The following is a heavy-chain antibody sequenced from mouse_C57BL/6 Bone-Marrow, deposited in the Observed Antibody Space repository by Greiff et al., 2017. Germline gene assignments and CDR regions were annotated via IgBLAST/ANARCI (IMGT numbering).Heavy chain of an antibody. D-gene: IGHD2-5*01. J-gene: IGHJ4*01. Sequence: DVMLVESGGDLVKPGGSLKLSCAASGFTFSSYGMSWVRQTPDKRLEWVATISSGGSYTYYPDSVKGRFTISRDNAKNTLYLQMSSLKSEDTAMYYCARFYYSNFYDAMDYWGQGTSVTVSS. V-gene: IGHV5-6*02. CDR1: GFTFSSYG. CDR2: ISSGGSYT. CDR3: ARFYYSNFYDAMDY.